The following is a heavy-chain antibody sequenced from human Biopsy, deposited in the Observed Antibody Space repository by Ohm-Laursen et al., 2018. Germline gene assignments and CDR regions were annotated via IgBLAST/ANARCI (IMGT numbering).Heavy chain of an antibody. D-gene: IGHD1-7*01. J-gene: IGHJ3*02. CDR1: GYTFINYD. V-gene: IGHV1-8*01. Sequence: ASVKVSCKSSGYTFINYDIHWVRQASGQGLEWMGWMNPKSGDTGYAHKFQGRVTMARNASISTANMEMSGLRSEDTAVYYCARGRLSGTRRALDIWGQGTMVTVSS. CDR2: MNPKSGDT. CDR3: ARGRLSGTRRALDI.